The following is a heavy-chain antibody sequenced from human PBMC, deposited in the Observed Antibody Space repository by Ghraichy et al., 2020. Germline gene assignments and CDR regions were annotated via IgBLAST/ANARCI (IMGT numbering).Heavy chain of an antibody. CDR1: GFTFSSYS. D-gene: IGHD2-15*01. CDR2: IGSGGSSS. V-gene: IGHV3-48*04. CDR3: VRDGCSGRTCTFYN. Sequence: GGSLRLSCVATGFTFSSYSMNWVRQAPGKGLEWVSYIGSGGSSSYYAHSVKGRFTISRDNAKNSVYLDMNSLRAEDTALYYCVRDGCSGRTCTFYNWGQGALVTVSS. J-gene: IGHJ4*02.